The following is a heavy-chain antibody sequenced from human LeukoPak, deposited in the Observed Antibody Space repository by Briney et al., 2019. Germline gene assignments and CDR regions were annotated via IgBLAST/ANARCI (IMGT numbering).Heavy chain of an antibody. D-gene: IGHD3-22*01. CDR2: ISAYNGNT. CDR1: GYTFTNYG. J-gene: IGHJ4*02. Sequence: ASVKLSCKASGYTFTNYGISWVRQAPGQGLECMGWISAYNGNTKYVQKFQGRVTMTTDTSTSTAYMELRSLRSDDTAVYYCARDLTHRRNYDNSGYQIVSAFWGQGTLVTVSS. CDR3: ARDLTHRRNYDNSGYQIVSAF. V-gene: IGHV1-18*01.